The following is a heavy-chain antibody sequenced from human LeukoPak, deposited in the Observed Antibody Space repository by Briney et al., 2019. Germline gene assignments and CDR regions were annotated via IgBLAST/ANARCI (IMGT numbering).Heavy chain of an antibody. J-gene: IGHJ4*02. D-gene: IGHD4-17*01. CDR3: ARGLMTTVTTAGY. CDR2: IYSSGNT. V-gene: IGHV4-61*02. CDR1: GASISSGSYY. Sequence: PSETLSLTCTVSGASISSGSYYWSWIRQPAGKGLEWIGRIYSSGNTNYNPSLKSRVTISVDTSKNQFSLKLSSVTAADTAVYYCARGLMTTVTTAGYWGQGTLVTVSS.